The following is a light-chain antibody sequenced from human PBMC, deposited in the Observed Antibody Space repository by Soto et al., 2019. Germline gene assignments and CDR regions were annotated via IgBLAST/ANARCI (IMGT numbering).Light chain of an antibody. CDR1: QSSGNW. J-gene: IGKJ2*01. Sequence: DIQMTKSPSTMLASVGDTVTITCRASQSSGNWVALYQQTPGKAPNLLIYRGSSLQNGVTSRFIGSGSGTEFTLTIVRLQPDDFADYYCQQFNVYPYTFGRGTKLEIK. CDR3: QQFNVYPYT. CDR2: RGS. V-gene: IGKV1-5*03.